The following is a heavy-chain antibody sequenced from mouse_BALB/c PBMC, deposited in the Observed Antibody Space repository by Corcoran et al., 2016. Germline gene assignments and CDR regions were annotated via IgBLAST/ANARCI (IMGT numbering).Heavy chain of an antibody. CDR1: GYTFTSYY. CDR3: ARTGGLARSFDY. D-gene: IGHD3-3*01. CDR2: IYPRDGST. Sequence: QVQLQQSGPELVKPGASVKISCKASGYTFTSYYIHWVKQRPGQGLEWIGYIYPRDGSTNYNEKFKGKATLTADTSSSTAYMQLSSLTSEDSAVYFCARTGGLARSFDYWGQGTTLTVSS. J-gene: IGHJ2*01. V-gene: IGHV1S12*01.